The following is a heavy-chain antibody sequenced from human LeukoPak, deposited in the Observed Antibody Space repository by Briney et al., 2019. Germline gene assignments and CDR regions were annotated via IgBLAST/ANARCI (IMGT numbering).Heavy chain of an antibody. CDR3: AREGTYGDFVNDAFDI. CDR1: GFTVSSNY. V-gene: IGHV3-53*01. D-gene: IGHD4-17*01. J-gene: IGHJ3*02. Sequence: PGGSLRLSCAASGFTVSSNYMSWVRQAPGKGLEWVSVIYSGGSTYYADSVKGRFTISRDNSKNTLYLQMNSLRAEDTAVYYCAREGTYGDFVNDAFDIWGQGTMVTVSS. CDR2: IYSGGST.